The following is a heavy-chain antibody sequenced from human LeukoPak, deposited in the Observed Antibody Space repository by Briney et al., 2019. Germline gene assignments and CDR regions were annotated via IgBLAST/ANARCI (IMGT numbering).Heavy chain of an antibody. D-gene: IGHD3-10*01. CDR2: ISAYNDNT. V-gene: IGHV1-18*04. CDR1: GYTFTNYG. J-gene: IGHJ4*02. CDR3: ARDSITTVRGVIRGSSDFDS. Sequence: GSSVKVSCKASGYTFTNYGISLVLQAPGQGLEGIGCISAYNDNTNYAQKFQDRVTMTAETSTRTPYMELRSLRSDATAVYYCARDSITTVRGVIRGSSDFDSWGEGTLVTVSS.